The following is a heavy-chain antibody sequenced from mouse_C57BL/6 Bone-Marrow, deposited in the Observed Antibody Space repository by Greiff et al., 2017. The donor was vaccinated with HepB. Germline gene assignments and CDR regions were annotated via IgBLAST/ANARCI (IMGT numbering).Heavy chain of an antibody. V-gene: IGHV1-81*01. J-gene: IGHJ4*01. CDR2: IYPRSGNT. CDR1: GYTFTSYG. CDR3: ARDDYYGSSYAMDY. Sequence: QVQLQQSGAELARPGASVKLSCKASGYTFTSYGISWVKQRTGQGLEWIGEIYPRSGNTYYNEKFKGKATLTADKSSSTAYMELRSLTSEDSAVYFWARDDYYGSSYAMDYWGQGTSVTVSS. D-gene: IGHD1-1*01.